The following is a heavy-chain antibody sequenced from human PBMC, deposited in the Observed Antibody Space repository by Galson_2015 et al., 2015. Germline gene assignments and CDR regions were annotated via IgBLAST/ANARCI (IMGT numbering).Heavy chain of an antibody. CDR3: ASGPYGDERAGDWFDP. V-gene: IGHV1-69*10. J-gene: IGHJ5*02. Sequence: SVKVSCKASGYTFTSYGISWVRQAPGQGLEWMGGIIPIFGIANYAQKFQGRVTITADKSTSTAYMELSSLRSEDTAVYYCASGPYGDERAGDWFDPWGQGTLVTVSS. D-gene: IGHD4-17*01. CDR1: GYTFTSYG. CDR2: IIPIFGIA.